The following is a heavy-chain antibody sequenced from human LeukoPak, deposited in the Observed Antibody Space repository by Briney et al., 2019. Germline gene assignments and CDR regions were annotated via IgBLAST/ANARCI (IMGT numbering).Heavy chain of an antibody. CDR3: ARDSEGGCFDY. J-gene: IGHJ4*02. CDR2: IYYSGST. D-gene: IGHD1-26*01. CDR1: GGSISSGGYY. V-gene: IGHV4-31*03. Sequence: PSQTLSLTCTVSGGSISSGGYYWRWIRQHPGKGLEWIGYIYYSGSTYYNPSIKSRVTISVDTSKNQFSLKLSSVTAAATAVYYCARDSEGGCFDYWGQGTLVTVSS.